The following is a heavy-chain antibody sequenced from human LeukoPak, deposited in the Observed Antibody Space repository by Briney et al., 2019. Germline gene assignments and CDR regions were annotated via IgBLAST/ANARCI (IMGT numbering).Heavy chain of an antibody. Sequence: PGGSLRLSCAASGSTFSSYSMNWVRQAPGKGLEWVSSISSSSSYIYYADSVKGRFTISRDNAKNSLYLQMNSLRAEDTAVYYCARESDSGSYLAFDAFDIWGQGTMVTVSS. CDR3: ARESDSGSYLAFDAFDI. CDR1: GSTFSSYS. J-gene: IGHJ3*02. CDR2: ISSSSSYI. D-gene: IGHD1-26*01. V-gene: IGHV3-21*01.